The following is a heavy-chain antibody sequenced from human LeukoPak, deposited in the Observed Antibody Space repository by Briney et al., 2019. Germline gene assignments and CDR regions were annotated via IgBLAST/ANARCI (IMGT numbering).Heavy chain of an antibody. CDR2: ISSSSSYI. CDR3: GRDFKGYCSSTSCYALNWFDP. J-gene: IGHJ5*02. D-gene: IGHD2-2*01. V-gene: IGHV3-21*01. Sequence: GGSLRLSCAASGFTFSSYSMNWVRQAPGKGLEWVSSISSSSSYIYYADSVKGRFTISRDNAKNSLYLQMNSLRAEDTAVYYCGRDFKGYCSSTSCYALNWFDPWGQGTLVTVSS. CDR1: GFTFSSYS.